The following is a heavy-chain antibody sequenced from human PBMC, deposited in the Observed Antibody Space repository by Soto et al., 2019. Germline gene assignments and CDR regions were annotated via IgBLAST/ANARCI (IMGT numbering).Heavy chain of an antibody. CDR1: GFPFSNFA. CDR3: ASNWCGSYYY. Sequence: VNLVQSAAEVKNPGASVKVSCKTSGFPFSNFAMHWVSQAPGQRLEWMGWIDAGNGNTYYSERLQGRVTITRDTSATTVNMELKSLRSEDTAVYYCASNWCGSYYYCGQGTWDTVSS. D-gene: IGHD1-26*01. CDR2: IDAGNGNT. V-gene: IGHV1-3*01. J-gene: IGHJ4*02.